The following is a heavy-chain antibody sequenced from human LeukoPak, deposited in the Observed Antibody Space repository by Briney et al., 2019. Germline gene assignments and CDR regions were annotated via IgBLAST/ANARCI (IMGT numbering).Heavy chain of an antibody. D-gene: IGHD3-3*01. J-gene: IGHJ4*02. CDR3: AKDLTYYDFWSGYYYFDY. Sequence: PGGSLRLSCAASGFTFDDYAMHWVRQAPGKGLEWVSLIIWDGGSTYYADSVKGRFTISRDNSKNSLYLQMNSLRAEDTALYYCAKDLTYYDFWSGYYYFDYWGQGTLVTVSS. CDR2: IIWDGGST. V-gene: IGHV3-43D*04. CDR1: GFTFDDYA.